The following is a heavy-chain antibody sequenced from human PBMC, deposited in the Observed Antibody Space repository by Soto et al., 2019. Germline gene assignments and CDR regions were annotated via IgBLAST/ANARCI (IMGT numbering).Heavy chain of an antibody. CDR1: GSTFSTYW. V-gene: IGHV3-7*04. Sequence: GGSLRLSCAASGSTFSTYWMSWVRQAPGKGPEWVANIKGDGSEKNYGDSVKGRFTVSRDNAKNSLYLQMNSLGVEDTAVYYCARAYSYIYYWGQGALVTVSS. D-gene: IGHD4-4*01. CDR2: IKGDGSEK. CDR3: ARAYSYIYY. J-gene: IGHJ4*02.